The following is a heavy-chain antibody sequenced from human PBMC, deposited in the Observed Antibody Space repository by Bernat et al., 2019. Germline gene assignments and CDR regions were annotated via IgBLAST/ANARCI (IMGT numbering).Heavy chain of an antibody. Sequence: EVQLVESGGGLVKPGGSLRLSCAASGFTFSNAWMNWVRQAPGKGLEWVGRIKRRSDDGTTEYAAPVKGRFTISRDDSKNTLYLQMNSLKTEDTAVYYCSSYGSGKEFDYWGQGTLVTVSS. J-gene: IGHJ4*02. D-gene: IGHD3-10*01. CDR3: SSYGSGKEFDY. CDR1: GFTFSNAW. V-gene: IGHV3-15*07. CDR2: IKRRSDDGTT.